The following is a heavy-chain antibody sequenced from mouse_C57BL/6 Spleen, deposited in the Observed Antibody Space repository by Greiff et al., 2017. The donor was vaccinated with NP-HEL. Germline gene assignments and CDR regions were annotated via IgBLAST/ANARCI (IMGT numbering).Heavy chain of an antibody. CDR2: IGSGGSA. CDR3: ARKRSNYYWYFDV. CDR1: GFSLTSYG. D-gene: IGHD2-5*01. V-gene: IGHV2-2*01. J-gene: IGHJ1*03. Sequence: QVTLKESGPGLVQPSQSLSITCTVSGFSLTSYGVHWVRQSPGQGLEWLGVIGSGGSADYNAAFISSLSISKNNAKSQVFFKMNSLQADDTAIYYCARKRSNYYWYFDVWGTGTTVTVSS.